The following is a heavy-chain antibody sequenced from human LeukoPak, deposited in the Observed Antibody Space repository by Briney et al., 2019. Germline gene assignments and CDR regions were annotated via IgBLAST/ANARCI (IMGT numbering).Heavy chain of an antibody. V-gene: IGHV4-59*01. CDR3: ARDLYGSGSLS. D-gene: IGHD3-10*01. CDR1: GGSISSNY. Sequence: NSSETLSLTCTVSGGSISSNYWSWIRQPPGNLLEWIGYIYYSGSTNYNPSLKSRVTISVDTSKNQFSLKLSSVTAADTAVYYCARDLYGSGSLSWGQGTLVTVSS. CDR2: IYYSGST. J-gene: IGHJ4*02.